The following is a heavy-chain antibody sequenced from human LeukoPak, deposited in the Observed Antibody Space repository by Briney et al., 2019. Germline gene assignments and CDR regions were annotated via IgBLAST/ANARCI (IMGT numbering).Heavy chain of an antibody. J-gene: IGHJ4*02. D-gene: IGHD6-19*01. CDR1: GGSFSGYY. CDR3: ARRYSSGWPFDY. V-gene: IGHV4-34*01. Sequence: SETLSLTCAVYGGSFSGYYWSWIRQPPGKGLEWIGEINHSGSTNYNPSLKSRVTISVDTSKNQFSLKLSSVTAADTAVNYCARRYSSGWPFDYWGQGTLVTVSS. CDR2: INHSGST.